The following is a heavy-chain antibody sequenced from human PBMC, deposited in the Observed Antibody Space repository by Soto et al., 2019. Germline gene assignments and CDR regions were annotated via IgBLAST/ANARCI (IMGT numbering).Heavy chain of an antibody. J-gene: IGHJ4*02. CDR3: ASALLVQQLVRPFDY. CDR2: INHSGST. Sequence: QVQLQQWGAGLLKPSETLSLTCAVYGGSFSGYYWSWIRQPPGKGLEWIGEINHSGSTNYNPSLKSRVTISVDTSKNQFSLKLSSVTAADTAVYYGASALLVQQLVRPFDYWGQGTLVTVSS. V-gene: IGHV4-34*01. D-gene: IGHD6-13*01. CDR1: GGSFSGYY.